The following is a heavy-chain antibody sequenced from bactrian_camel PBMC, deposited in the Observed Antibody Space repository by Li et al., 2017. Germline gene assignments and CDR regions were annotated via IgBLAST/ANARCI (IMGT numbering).Heavy chain of an antibody. CDR2: LDRDGTP. V-gene: IGHV3S42*01. D-gene: IGHD1*01. J-gene: IGHJ4*01. CDR1: GFTVNTYT. Sequence: DVQLVESGGGSVQAGGSLRLSCQGSGFTVNTYTLGWFREAPGKGREGLASLDRDGTPSYANSVKGRFPISRDNAKNTLDLQMDGLKTEDTAMYFCAASARRRAIASMVPNIGNAGQGTQVTVS.